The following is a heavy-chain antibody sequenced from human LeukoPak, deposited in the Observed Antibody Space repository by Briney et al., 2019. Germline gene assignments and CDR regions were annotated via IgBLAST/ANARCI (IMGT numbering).Heavy chain of an antibody. V-gene: IGHV1-46*01. D-gene: IGHD3-22*01. CDR1: RYAFTNYY. Sequence: GASVKVSCKASRYAFTNYYVHWVRQAPGQGLEWMGIINPGGGSTTYAQSFQARVTMTRDTPTSTLYLELGSLSSEDTAIYYCARDSRYDSSGYSFDIWGQGTMVTVSS. CDR2: INPGGGST. J-gene: IGHJ3*02. CDR3: ARDSRYDSSGYSFDI.